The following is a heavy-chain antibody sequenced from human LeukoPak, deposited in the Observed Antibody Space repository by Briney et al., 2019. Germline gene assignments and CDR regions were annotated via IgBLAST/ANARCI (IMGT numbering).Heavy chain of an antibody. D-gene: IGHD6-19*01. Sequence: SETLSLTCAVYGGSFSGYYWSWIRQPPGKGLEWIGEINHSGSTNYNPSLKSRVTISVDTSKNQFSLKLSSVTAADTAVYYCAGGLWIAVAGTSIDYWGQGTLVTVSS. V-gene: IGHV4-34*01. CDR1: GGSFSGYY. CDR3: AGGLWIAVAGTSIDY. CDR2: INHSGST. J-gene: IGHJ4*02.